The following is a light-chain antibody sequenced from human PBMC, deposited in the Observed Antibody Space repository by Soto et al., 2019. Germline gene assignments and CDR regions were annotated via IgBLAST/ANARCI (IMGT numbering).Light chain of an antibody. CDR1: SGHSSYD. CDR3: QTWGTGIHVV. V-gene: IGLV4-69*01. Sequence: QPVLTQSPSASASLGASVKLTCTLSSGHSSYDIACHQQQPEKGPRYLMKLDSDGSHTKGDAIPDRFSGSSSGAERYLTISSLQAEDEADYYCQTWGTGIHVVFGGGTKVTVL. CDR2: LDSDGSH. J-gene: IGLJ2*01.